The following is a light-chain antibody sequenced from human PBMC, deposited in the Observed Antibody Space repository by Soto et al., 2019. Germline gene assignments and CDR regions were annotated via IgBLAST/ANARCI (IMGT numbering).Light chain of an antibody. CDR2: DAS. J-gene: IGKJ4*01. CDR1: QSVSTY. V-gene: IGKV3-11*01. Sequence: EIVLTQSPVTQSLSPGERATLSCRASQSVSTYLAWYQQKPGRAPRLLIYDASSRATGIPARFSGSGSGTDFTLTISSREPEDFAVYYCQQRSNWPSTVGGGTKVEIK. CDR3: QQRSNWPST.